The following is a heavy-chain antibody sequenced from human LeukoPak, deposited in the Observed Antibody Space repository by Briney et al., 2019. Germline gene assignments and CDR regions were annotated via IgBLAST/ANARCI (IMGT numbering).Heavy chain of an antibody. CDR3: ARGGGSHDY. D-gene: IGHD6-13*01. CDR1: GFTFSDYY. J-gene: IGHJ4*02. Sequence: GSLRLSCAASGFTFSDYYMSWVREAPGKGLVGVSYISSSGNTIYYTDSVKRRFTISRNNAKNSLYLQMNSLRAEDTAVYYCARGGGSHDYWGQGTLVTVSS. V-gene: IGHV3-11*04. CDR2: ISSSGNTI.